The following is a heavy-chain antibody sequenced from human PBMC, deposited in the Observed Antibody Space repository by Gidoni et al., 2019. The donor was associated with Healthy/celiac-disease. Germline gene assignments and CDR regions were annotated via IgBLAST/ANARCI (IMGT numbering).Heavy chain of an antibody. J-gene: IGHJ5*02. D-gene: IGHD2-2*01. Sequence: QLQLQESGSGLVKPSQTLSLTCAVPGGSLSSGGYSWSWIRQPPGKGLEWIGYIYHSGSTYYNPSLKSRVTISVDRSKNQFSLKLSSVTAADTAVYYCARSYIVVVPAARGGWFDPWGQGTLVTVSS. CDR2: IYHSGST. CDR3: ARSYIVVVPAARGGWFDP. CDR1: GGSLSSGGYS. V-gene: IGHV4-30-2*01.